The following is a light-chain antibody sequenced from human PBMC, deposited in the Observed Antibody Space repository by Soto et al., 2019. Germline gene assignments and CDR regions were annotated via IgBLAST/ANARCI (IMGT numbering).Light chain of an antibody. J-gene: IGLJ2*01. Sequence: QTVVTQPPSASGTPGQRVTISCSGSSSNIGNNYVYWYHQVPGTAPKLLIHRNNQRPSGVADRFSGSKSGTSASLAISGLRSEDESHYYCATWDDSLSGVVFGGGTKLTVL. CDR2: RNN. CDR3: ATWDDSLSGVV. CDR1: SSNIGNNY. V-gene: IGLV1-47*01.